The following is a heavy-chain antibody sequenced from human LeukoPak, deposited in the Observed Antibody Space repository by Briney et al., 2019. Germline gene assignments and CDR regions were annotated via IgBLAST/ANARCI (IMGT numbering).Heavy chain of an antibody. D-gene: IGHD6-19*01. CDR2: TYYRSKWYN. V-gene: IGHV6-1*01. CDR1: GDSVSTNSAA. J-gene: IGHJ4*02. CDR3: AREAAGLDY. Sequence: LSQTLSPTCAISGDSVSTNSAAWHWIRQSPSRGLEWLGRTYYRSKWYNDYAVSVKSRITINPDTSKNQFSLQLNSVIPEDTAVYYCAREAAGLDYWGQGTLVTVSS.